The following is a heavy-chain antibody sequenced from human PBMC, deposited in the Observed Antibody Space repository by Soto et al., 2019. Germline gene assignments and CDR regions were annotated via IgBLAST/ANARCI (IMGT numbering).Heavy chain of an antibody. V-gene: IGHV4-39*01. CDR2: IDFSGST. Sequence: SETLSLTCLVSGASLSSSSYYWGWIRQSSGRGLEWIGHIDFSGSTYYNPSLKSRITMSVDTAQNQVSLTFSSVTAADTATYYCSRRGQVSGVGTYNWFDPWGPGIPVTVSS. CDR1: GASLSSSSYY. CDR3: SRRGQVSGVGTYNWFDP. D-gene: IGHD3-3*01. J-gene: IGHJ5*02.